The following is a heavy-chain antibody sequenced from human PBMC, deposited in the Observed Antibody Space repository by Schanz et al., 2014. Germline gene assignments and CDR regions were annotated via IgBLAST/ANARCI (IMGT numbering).Heavy chain of an antibody. CDR1: GGSISSGSYY. Sequence: QVQLQESGPGLVKPSQTLSLTCTVSGGSISSGSYYWSWIRQPAGKGLEWIGRIYSTGSTNYNPSLKRRVTISKDPSKNQFSLKLTAVTAADTAVYYCARDMVENWFDSWGQGTLVNVSS. D-gene: IGHD3-10*01. V-gene: IGHV4-61*02. CDR2: IYSTGST. J-gene: IGHJ5*01. CDR3: ARDMVENWFDS.